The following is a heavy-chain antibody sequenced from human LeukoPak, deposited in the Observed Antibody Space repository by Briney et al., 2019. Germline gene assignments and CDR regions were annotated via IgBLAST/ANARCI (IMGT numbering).Heavy chain of an antibody. V-gene: IGHV5-51*01. D-gene: IGHD3-22*01. CDR2: IYPGDSDT. J-gene: IGHJ3*02. Sequence: GESLKISCKGSGYSFTSYWIGWVRQMPGKGLEWMGIIYPGDSDTRYSPSFQGQVTISADKSISTAYLQWSSLKASDTAMYYCASSKYYYDSSRDAFDIWGQGTMVTVSS. CDR3: ASSKYYYDSSRDAFDI. CDR1: GYSFTSYW.